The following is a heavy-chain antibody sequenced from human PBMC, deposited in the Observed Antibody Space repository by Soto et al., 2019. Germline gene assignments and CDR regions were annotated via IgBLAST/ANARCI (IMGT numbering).Heavy chain of an antibody. D-gene: IGHD3-3*01. V-gene: IGHV3-23*01. CDR1: GFTFSSYA. J-gene: IGHJ5*02. CDR2: ISGSGGST. CDR3: AKEGSLYYDFWSGYNWFDP. Sequence: GGSLRLSCAASGFTFSSYAMSWVRQAPGKGLEWVSAISGSGGSTYYADSVKGRFTISRDNSKNTLYLQMNSLRAEDTAVYYCAKEGSLYYDFWSGYNWFDPWGQGTLVTVSS.